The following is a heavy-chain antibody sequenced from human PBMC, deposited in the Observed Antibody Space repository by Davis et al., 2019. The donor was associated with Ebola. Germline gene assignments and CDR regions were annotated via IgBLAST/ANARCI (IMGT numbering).Heavy chain of an antibody. V-gene: IGHV1-46*01. Sequence: ASVKVSCKASGYTFTDYLLHWVRQAPGQGLEWMGLINPSIGNTSLAQRFQGRVTLTRDTSTTSVHMDLRSLKSEDTAIYYCASGEFADLWGQGTLITVSS. CDR3: ASGEFADL. D-gene: IGHD3-10*01. J-gene: IGHJ4*02. CDR2: INPSIGNT. CDR1: GYTFTDYL.